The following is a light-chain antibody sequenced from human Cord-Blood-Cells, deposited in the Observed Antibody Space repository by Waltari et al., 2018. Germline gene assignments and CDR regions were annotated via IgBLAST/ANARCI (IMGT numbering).Light chain of an antibody. CDR2: DVS. CDR3: SSYTSSSWV. Sequence: SALTQPASVPGSPGQSITLSCTGTSSYVGGSNYVSWYQPHPGKAPKPMIYDVSNRPAGVSNRFSGSNSGNTASLTISGLQAEDEADYYCSSYTSSSWVFGEGTKLTVL. V-gene: IGLV2-14*03. J-gene: IGLJ3*02. CDR1: SSYVGGSNY.